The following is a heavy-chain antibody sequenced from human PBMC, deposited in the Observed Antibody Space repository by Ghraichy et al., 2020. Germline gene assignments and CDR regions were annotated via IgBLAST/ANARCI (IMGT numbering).Heavy chain of an antibody. V-gene: IGHV3-30*04. CDR2: IRDDGGSK. Sequence: GGSLRLSCVTSGFTFSNYAIHWVRQAPGQGLEWVAFIRDDGGSKYYGASVKGRFTISRDKSKNTVFLQMKRLRPDDMATYFCARDSVTGDSLDYWGQGTPVTVS. D-gene: IGHD7-27*01. J-gene: IGHJ4*02. CDR1: GFTFSNYA. CDR3: ARDSVTGDSLDY.